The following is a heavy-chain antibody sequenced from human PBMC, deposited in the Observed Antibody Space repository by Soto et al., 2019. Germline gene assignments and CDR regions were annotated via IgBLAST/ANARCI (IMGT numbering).Heavy chain of an antibody. CDR2: IWYDGNSQ. J-gene: IGHJ6*02. CDR1: GFTFSRYG. V-gene: IGHV3-33*01. CDR3: ARDRGCSSRHGMDV. D-gene: IGHD6-6*01. Sequence: QVQLVESGGGVVQPGRSLRLSCAASGFTFSRYGLQWVRQAPGRGLEWVAVIWYDGNSQYYADSVKGRFTISRDNSKNTLYVQMNSLRAEDTAVYYCARDRGCSSRHGMDVWCPGTTVTVS.